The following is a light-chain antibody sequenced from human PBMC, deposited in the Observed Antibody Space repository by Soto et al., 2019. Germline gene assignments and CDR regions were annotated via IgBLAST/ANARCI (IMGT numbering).Light chain of an antibody. CDR2: GAF. CDR1: PSVTNF. Sequence: EIVLTQSPATLSLSPGERATLSCRASPSVTNFLAWYQQKPGQAPRLLIYGAFNRATGIPARFSGSGSGTDFTLPISRLEPEDSAVYYCQQRNVWPPVTFGQGTRLEIK. J-gene: IGKJ5*01. CDR3: QQRNVWPPVT. V-gene: IGKV3-11*01.